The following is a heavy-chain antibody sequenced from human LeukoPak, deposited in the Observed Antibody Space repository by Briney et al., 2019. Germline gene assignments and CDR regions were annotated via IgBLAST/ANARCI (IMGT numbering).Heavy chain of an antibody. D-gene: IGHD1-26*01. V-gene: IGHV3-33*01. CDR1: GFTFSSYG. CDR3: AALVGATDLDY. Sequence: PGRSLRLSCAASGFTFSSYGMHWVRQAPGKGLEWVAVIWYDGSNKYYADSVKGRFTISSDNSKNTLYLQMNSLRAEDTAVYYCAALVGATDLDYWGQGTLVTVSS. CDR2: IWYDGSNK. J-gene: IGHJ4*02.